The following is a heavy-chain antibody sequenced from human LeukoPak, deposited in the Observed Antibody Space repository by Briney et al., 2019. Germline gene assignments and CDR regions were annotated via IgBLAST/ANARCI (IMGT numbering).Heavy chain of an antibody. CDR2: ISGSGDTI. D-gene: IGHD6-25*01. CDR3: ATPGGLDPDSAAALDH. Sequence: GGSLRLSCSASGIIFSDYYMSWIRQAPGKGLEWVAYISGSGDTIDYADSVKGRFTISRDNARKSLYLQMDSLRVDDTAVYYCATPGGLDPDSAAALDHWGQGALVSVSS. J-gene: IGHJ4*02. CDR1: GIIFSDYY. V-gene: IGHV3-11*01.